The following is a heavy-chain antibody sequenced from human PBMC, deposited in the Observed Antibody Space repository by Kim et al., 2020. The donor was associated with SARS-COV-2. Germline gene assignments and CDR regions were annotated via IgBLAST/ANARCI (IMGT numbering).Heavy chain of an antibody. CDR3: ARPYSGSYFGDFEY. CDR2: ISYDGSNK. CDR1: GFTFSSYA. V-gene: IGHV3-30-3*01. D-gene: IGHD1-26*01. Sequence: GGSLRLSCAASGFTFSSYAMHWVRQAPGKGLEWVAVISYDGSNKYYADSVKGRFTISRDNSKNTLYLKMNSLRAEDTAEYYCARPYSGSYFGDFEYWGEG. J-gene: IGHJ4*02.